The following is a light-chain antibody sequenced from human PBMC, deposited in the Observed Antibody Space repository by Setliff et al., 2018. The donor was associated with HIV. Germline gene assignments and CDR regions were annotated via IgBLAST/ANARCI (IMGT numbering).Light chain of an antibody. CDR1: SSNIGTGYD. CDR2: DNN. V-gene: IGLV1-40*01. Sequence: ALTQPPSVSGAPGQRVTISCTGSSSNIGTGYDVHWYQQLPGTAPKLLIHDNNNRPSGVPDRFSGSKSGTSASLAITGLQAEDEADYYCQSYDSSLSGCVFGSGTRSPS. CDR3: QSYDSSLSGCV. J-gene: IGLJ1*01.